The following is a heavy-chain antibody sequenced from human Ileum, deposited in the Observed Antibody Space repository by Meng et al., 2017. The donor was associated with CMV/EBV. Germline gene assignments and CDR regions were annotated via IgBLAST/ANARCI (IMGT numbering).Heavy chain of an antibody. V-gene: IGHV4-4*07. D-gene: IGHD3-10*01. J-gene: IGHJ5*02. CDR2: IHPTGTT. CDR1: GGSLTSYY. Sequence: QVHLQESGPILLQPSETLSLTCTVTGGSLTSYYWTWIRQPAGKGLEWIGRIHPTGTTDDNPSLRSRVSMSLDKSKNQFSLKLTSVTAADTAVYYCARAAARGVPVDLWGQGTLVTVSS. CDR3: ARAAARGVPVDL.